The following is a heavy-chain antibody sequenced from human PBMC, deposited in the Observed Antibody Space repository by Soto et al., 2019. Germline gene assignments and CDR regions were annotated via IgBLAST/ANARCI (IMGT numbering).Heavy chain of an antibody. CDR2: ISSSSTYI. CDR3: ARAVLPNYYYYGMDV. Sequence: GGSLRLSCAASGFTFSSYSMKWVRQAPGKGLGWVSSISSSSTYIYYADSVKGRFTISRDNAKNTLSLQMNSLRAEDTAVYYCARAVLPNYYYYGMDVWGQGTTVTLSS. V-gene: IGHV3-21*01. J-gene: IGHJ6*02. CDR1: GFTFSSYS.